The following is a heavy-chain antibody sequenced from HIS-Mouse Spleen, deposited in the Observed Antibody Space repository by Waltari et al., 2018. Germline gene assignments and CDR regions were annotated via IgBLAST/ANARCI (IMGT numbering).Heavy chain of an antibody. J-gene: IGHJ2*01. Sequence: QLQLQESGPGLVKPSETLSLTCTVSGGSISSSSYYWGWIRQPPGKGLEWIGRIDYSGRSYNNPCLKSRGTISVDTSKNQFSLKLSSVTAADTAVYYCAREIPYSSSWYDWYFDLWGRGTLVTVSS. D-gene: IGHD6-13*01. V-gene: IGHV4-39*07. CDR3: AREIPYSSSWYDWYFDL. CDR1: GGSISSSSYY. CDR2: IDYSGRS.